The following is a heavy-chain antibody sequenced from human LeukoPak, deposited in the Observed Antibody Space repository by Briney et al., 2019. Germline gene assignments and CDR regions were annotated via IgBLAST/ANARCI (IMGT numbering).Heavy chain of an antibody. J-gene: IGHJ4*02. Sequence: QPGRCLRLSCAASGFTFSSYGMHWVRQAPGKGLEWVAVISYDGSNKYYADSVKGRFTISRDNSKNTLYLQMYSLRAEDTAVYYCAKASGYFDYWGQGTLVTVSS. V-gene: IGHV3-30*18. CDR2: ISYDGSNK. CDR1: GFTFSSYG. CDR3: AKASGYFDY. D-gene: IGHD3-10*01.